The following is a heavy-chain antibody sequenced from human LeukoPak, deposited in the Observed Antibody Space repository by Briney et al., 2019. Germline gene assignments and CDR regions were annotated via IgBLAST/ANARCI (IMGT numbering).Heavy chain of an antibody. CDR2: ISAYNGHT. CDR3: ARDSSGFPRDASDY. CDR1: GYTFTSYG. V-gene: IGHV1-18*01. J-gene: IGHJ4*02. D-gene: IGHD3-22*01. Sequence: ASVKVSCKASGYTFTSYGINWVRQAAGQGLEWMGWISAYNGHTNYAQKLQGRVTMTTDTSTSTAYMELRSLRSDDTAVYFCARDSSGFPRDASDYWGQGTLVTVSS.